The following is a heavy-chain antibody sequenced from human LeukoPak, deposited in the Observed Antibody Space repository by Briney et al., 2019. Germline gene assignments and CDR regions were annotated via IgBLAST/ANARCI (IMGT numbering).Heavy chain of an antibody. J-gene: IGHJ4*02. CDR1: GYSFTTYW. CDR2: IYPGDSDI. D-gene: IGHD7-27*01. V-gene: IGHV5-51*01. CDR3: ARQRVNWGLVNDY. Sequence: GESLKISCKGSGYSFTTYWIGWVRPMPGKGLGWMGIIYPGDSDIRYSPSFQGQVTISADKSISTAYLQWSSLKASDTAMYYCARQRVNWGLVNDYWGQGTLVTVSS.